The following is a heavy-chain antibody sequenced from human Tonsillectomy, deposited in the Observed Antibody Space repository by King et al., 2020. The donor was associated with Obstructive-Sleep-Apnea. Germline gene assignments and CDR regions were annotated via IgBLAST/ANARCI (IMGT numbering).Heavy chain of an antibody. CDR1: GFTFSSYS. V-gene: IGHV3-48*04. CDR3: ARDSSFTIVGAVYEAMDV. J-gene: IGHJ6*02. CDR2: ISSSISTI. Sequence: VQLVESGGGLVQPGGSLRLSCAASGFTFSSYSMNWVRQAPGKGLEWVSYISSSISTIYYADSVKGRFTISRDNAKNSLYLQMNSLRAEDTAVYYCARDSSFTIVGAVYEAMDVWGQGTTVTVSS. D-gene: IGHD3-3*01.